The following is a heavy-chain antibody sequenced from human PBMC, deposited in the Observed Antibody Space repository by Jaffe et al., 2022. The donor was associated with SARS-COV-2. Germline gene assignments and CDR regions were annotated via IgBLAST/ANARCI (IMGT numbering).Heavy chain of an antibody. V-gene: IGHV3-7*01. D-gene: IGHD5-18*01. CDR3: ARWGYSYGYETGFYAFDI. CDR2: IKQDGSEK. J-gene: IGHJ3*02. Sequence: EVQLVESGGGLVQPGGSLRLSCAASGFTFSSYWMSWVRQAPGKGLEWVANIKQDGSEKYYVDSVKGRFTISRDNAKNSLYLQMNSLRAEDTAVYYCARWGYSYGYETGFYAFDIWGQGTMVTVSS. CDR1: GFTFSSYW.